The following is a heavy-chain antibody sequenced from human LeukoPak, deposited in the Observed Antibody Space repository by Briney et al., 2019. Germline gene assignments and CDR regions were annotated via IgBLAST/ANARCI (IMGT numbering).Heavy chain of an antibody. Sequence: GRSLRLSCAASGFTFNNYAMSWVRQAPGKGLEWVSVISGSGGTTYYADSVKGRFTISRDNPKNTLYLQMNSLRAEDTAVYYCAKDYYDSSAYCWPDAFDIWGQGTMVTVSS. CDR3: AKDYYDSSAYCWPDAFDI. V-gene: IGHV3-23*01. J-gene: IGHJ3*02. CDR2: ISGSGGTT. D-gene: IGHD3-22*01. CDR1: GFTFNNYA.